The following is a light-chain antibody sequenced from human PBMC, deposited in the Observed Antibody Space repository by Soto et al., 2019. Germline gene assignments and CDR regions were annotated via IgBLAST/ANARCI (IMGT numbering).Light chain of an antibody. Sequence: EIVLTQSPAILSLSPGERATLSCRASQSVGDYLGWYQQKPGQPPRLLLYGASTRATGIPVRFRGSGSGTEFTLTISSLQSEDSAVYYCHQYNSWPRGTFGPGTKVEIK. CDR1: QSVGDY. V-gene: IGKV3-15*01. J-gene: IGKJ3*01. CDR2: GAS. CDR3: HQYNSWPRGT.